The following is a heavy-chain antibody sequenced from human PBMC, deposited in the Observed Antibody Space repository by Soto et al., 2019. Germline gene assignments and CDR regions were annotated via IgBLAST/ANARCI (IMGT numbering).Heavy chain of an antibody. V-gene: IGHV1-8*01. D-gene: IGHD6-6*01. CDR1: GYTFTIHD. J-gene: IGHJ4*02. Sequence: QVQLVQSGAEVKKPGASMKVSCKASGYTFTIHDIHWVRQAPGLGLEWMAWLYPHSGKTSYAQKFQGTLTMAGTASTSTAYMELSSLRSEATALYYCARVSSIAARRSFDSWGQGTLVTVSS. CDR3: ARVSSIAARRSFDS. CDR2: LYPHSGKT.